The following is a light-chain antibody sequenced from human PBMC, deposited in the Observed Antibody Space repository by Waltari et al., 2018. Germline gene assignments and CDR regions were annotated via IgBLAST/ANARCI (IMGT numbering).Light chain of an antibody. CDR1: SSDVGGYNY. V-gene: IGLV2-23*02. Sequence: QSALTQPASVSGSPGQSITISCTGTSSDVGGYNYVSWYQQHPGKAPKLMIYDVSKRPSGVSNRFSGSKSGNTASLTISGLQVEDEADYYCCSYAGSSTFVVFGGGTKLTVL. J-gene: IGLJ2*01. CDR2: DVS. CDR3: CSYAGSSTFVV.